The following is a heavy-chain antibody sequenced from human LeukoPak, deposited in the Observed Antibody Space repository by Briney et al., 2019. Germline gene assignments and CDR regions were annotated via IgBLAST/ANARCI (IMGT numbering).Heavy chain of an antibody. Sequence: RASVKVSCKASGYTFTSYAMHWVRQAPGQRLEWMGWINAGNGNTKYSQEFQGRVTITRDTSASTAYMELSSLRPEDTAVYYCARARNTAMADAFDIWGQGTMVTVSS. CDR3: ARARNTAMADAFDI. CDR2: INAGNGNT. D-gene: IGHD5-18*01. V-gene: IGHV1-3*03. J-gene: IGHJ3*02. CDR1: GYTFTSYA.